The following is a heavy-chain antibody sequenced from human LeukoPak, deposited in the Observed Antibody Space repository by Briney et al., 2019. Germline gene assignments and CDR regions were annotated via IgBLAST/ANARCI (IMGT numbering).Heavy chain of an antibody. J-gene: IGHJ4*02. D-gene: IGHD2-8*01. Sequence: GRSLSLSCAASGFTFDDYAMHWVRQAPGKGLEGVSGISWNSGSIVYADSVKGRFTISRDNAKNSLYLQMKSMRAEDTALYYCAKSGIVLMVYATYLDYWGQGTLVTVSS. V-gene: IGHV3-9*01. CDR3: AKSGIVLMVYATYLDY. CDR1: GFTFDDYA. CDR2: ISWNSGSI.